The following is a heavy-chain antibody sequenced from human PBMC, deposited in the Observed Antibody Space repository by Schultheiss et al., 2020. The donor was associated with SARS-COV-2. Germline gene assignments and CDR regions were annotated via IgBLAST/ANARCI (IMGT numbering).Heavy chain of an antibody. Sequence: GGSLRLSCAASGFTFSNAWMSWVRQAPGKGLEWVGRIKSKTDGGTTDYAAPVKGRFTISRDDSKNTLYLQMNSLKTEDTAVYYCTTDYGGQFTILDAFDIWGQGTMVTVSS. CDR1: GFTFSNAW. CDR2: IKSKTDGGTT. V-gene: IGHV3-15*01. D-gene: IGHD4-23*01. J-gene: IGHJ3*02. CDR3: TTDYGGQFTILDAFDI.